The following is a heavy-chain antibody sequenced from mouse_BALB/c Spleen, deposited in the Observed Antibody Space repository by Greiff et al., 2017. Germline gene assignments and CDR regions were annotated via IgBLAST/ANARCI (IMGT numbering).Heavy chain of an antibody. Sequence: EVQLMESGGGLVKPGGSLKLSCAASGFAFSSYDMSWVRQTPEKRLEWVAYISSGGGSTYYPATVKGRFTISRDNTKNTLYLQMSSLKSEDTAMYYCARLYYGSSFYFDYWGQGTTLTVSS. V-gene: IGHV5-12-1*01. CDR1: GFAFSSYD. CDR3: ARLYYGSSFYFDY. J-gene: IGHJ2*01. CDR2: ISSGGGST. D-gene: IGHD1-1*01.